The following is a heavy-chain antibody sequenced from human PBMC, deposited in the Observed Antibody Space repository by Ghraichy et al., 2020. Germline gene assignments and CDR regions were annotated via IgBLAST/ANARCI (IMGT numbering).Heavy chain of an antibody. CDR3: ARDHGSGSYGMDV. V-gene: IGHV3-30-3*01. CDR1: GFTFSSYA. D-gene: IGHD5-12*01. CDR2: ISYDGSNK. J-gene: IGHJ6*02. Sequence: GGSLRLSCAASGFTFSSYAMHWVRQAPGKGLEWVAVISYDGSNKYYADSVKGRFTISRDNSKNTLYLQMNSLRAEDTAVYYCARDHGSGSYGMDVWGQGTTVTVSS.